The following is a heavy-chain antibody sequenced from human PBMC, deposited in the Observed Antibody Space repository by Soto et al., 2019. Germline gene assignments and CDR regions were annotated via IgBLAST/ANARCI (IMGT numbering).Heavy chain of an antibody. V-gene: IGHV1-69*01. CDR3: ARGRLLSPPNYYYYYGMDV. D-gene: IGHD3-10*01. J-gene: IGHJ6*02. Sequence: QVQLVQSGAEVKKPGSSVKVSCKASGGTFSSYAISWVRQAPGQGLEWMGGIIPIFGTANYAQKFQGRVTITADESTSTAYMELSSLRSEDTAVYYCARGRLLSPPNYYYYYGMDVWGQGTTVTVSS. CDR2: IIPIFGTA. CDR1: GGTFSSYA.